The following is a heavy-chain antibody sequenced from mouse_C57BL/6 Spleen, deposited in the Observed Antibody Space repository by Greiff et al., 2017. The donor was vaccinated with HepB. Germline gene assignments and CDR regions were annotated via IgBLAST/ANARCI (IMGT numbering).Heavy chain of an antibody. D-gene: IGHD3-2*02. Sequence: VQLQQSGPELVKPGASVKISCKASGYSFTGYYMNWVKQSPEKSLEWIGEINPSTGGTTYNQKFKAKATLTVDKSSSTAYMQLKSLTSEDSAVYYCARSRGSSGLAWFAYWGQGTLVTVSA. CDR3: ARSRGSSGLAWFAY. CDR2: INPSTGGT. CDR1: GYSFTGYY. J-gene: IGHJ3*01. V-gene: IGHV1-42*01.